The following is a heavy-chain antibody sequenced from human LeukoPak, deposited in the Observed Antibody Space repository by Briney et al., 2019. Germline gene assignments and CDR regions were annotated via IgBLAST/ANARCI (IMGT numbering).Heavy chain of an antibody. D-gene: IGHD1-26*01. V-gene: IGHV3-33*01. CDR2: IWYDGINK. J-gene: IGHJ4*02. CDR1: GFTFSSYG. Sequence: PGRSLRLSCAASGFTFSSYGMRWVRQAPGKGLEWVAVIWYDGINKFHADSVRGRFTISRDNSKNTVYLQMNSLRADDTAVYYCASGSHCADWGQGTLVTVSS. CDR3: ASGSHCAD.